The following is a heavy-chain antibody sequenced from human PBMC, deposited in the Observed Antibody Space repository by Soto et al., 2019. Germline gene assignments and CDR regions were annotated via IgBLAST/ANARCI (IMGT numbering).Heavy chain of an antibody. Sequence: GESLKISCKASGFSLNTYWIAWVRQMPGKGLEWMGAIFPGDSDTKYSPSFEGQVTISADRSTSTAFVQWDSLRASDSAIYFCARQGPPSSGSGYYYEMDVWRPGTTVTVSS. CDR1: GFSLNTYW. CDR3: ARQGPPSSGSGYYYEMDV. D-gene: IGHD6-25*01. J-gene: IGHJ6*02. V-gene: IGHV5-51*01. CDR2: IFPGDSDT.